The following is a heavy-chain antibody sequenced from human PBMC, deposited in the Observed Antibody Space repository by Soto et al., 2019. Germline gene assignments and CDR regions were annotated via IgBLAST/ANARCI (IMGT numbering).Heavy chain of an antibody. CDR1: GGSISSDGYY. D-gene: IGHD3-10*01. Sequence: VQLQESGPGLVRPSQTLSLTCTVSGGSISSDGYYWSWICPHPRKGLERIGHIYHSGSSYYNPPLKSRVAISLDTAKSQCSLKTHSVTAADKPLYYCAADSGHRAFGIWCQGTMVTVAS. CDR2: IYHSGSS. J-gene: IGHJ3*02. CDR3: AADSGHRAFGI. V-gene: IGHV4-31*03.